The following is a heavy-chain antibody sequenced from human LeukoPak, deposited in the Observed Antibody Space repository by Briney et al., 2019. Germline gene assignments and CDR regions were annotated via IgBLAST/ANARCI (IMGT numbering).Heavy chain of an antibody. J-gene: IGHJ4*02. Sequence: WASVKVSCKASGYAFSSYYIHWVRQAPGQGLEWMAIINPSGGSTSYAQKFQGRVTMTRDTSTSTVYMELSSLTSEDTAVYYCARVGIAGRFYFDCWGQGTLVTVSS. V-gene: IGHV1-46*01. CDR3: ARVGIAGRFYFDC. D-gene: IGHD6-6*01. CDR2: INPSGGST. CDR1: GYAFSSYY.